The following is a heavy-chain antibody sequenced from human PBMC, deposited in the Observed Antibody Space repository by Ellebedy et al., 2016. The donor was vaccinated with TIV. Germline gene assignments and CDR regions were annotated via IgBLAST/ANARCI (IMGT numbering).Heavy chain of an antibody. CDR2: IIPILGIA. J-gene: IGHJ4*02. CDR1: GGSFSRSA. V-gene: IGHV1-69*04. D-gene: IGHD4/OR15-4a*01. CDR3: ARWDGYGGTFQGPFDW. Sequence: AASVKVSCKTSGGSFSRSAINWVRKAPGQGLEWMGRIIPILGIANYAEEFQGRVTITADKFTSTDYMELRSLRFEDTAVYYCARWDGYGGTFQGPFDWWGQGTLVTVSP.